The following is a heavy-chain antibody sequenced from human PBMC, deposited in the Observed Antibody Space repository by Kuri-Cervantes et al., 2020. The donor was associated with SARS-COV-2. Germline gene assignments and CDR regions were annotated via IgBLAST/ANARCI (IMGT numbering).Heavy chain of an antibody. D-gene: IGHD3-3*01. V-gene: IGHV1-8*01. CDR1: GYTFTSYD. Sequence: ASVKVSCKASGYTFTSYDINWVRQATGQGLEWMGWMNPNSGNTGYAQKFQGRVTMTRNTSISTAYMELSSLRSEDTAVYYCARGLYDFWSGYYSLMGCYYYYYYMDVWGKGTTVTVSS. J-gene: IGHJ6*03. CDR3: ARGLYDFWSGYYSLMGCYYYYYYMDV. CDR2: MNPNSGNT.